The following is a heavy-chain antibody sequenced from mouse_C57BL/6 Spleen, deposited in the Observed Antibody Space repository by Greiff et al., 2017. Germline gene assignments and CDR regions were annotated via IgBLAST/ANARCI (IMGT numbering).Heavy chain of an antibody. D-gene: IGHD1-1*01. CDR2: ISSGGSYT. Sequence: EVQRVESGGDLVKPGGSLKLSCAASGFTFSSYGMSWVRQTPDKRLEWVATISSGGSYTYYPDSVKGRFTISRDNAKNTLYLQMRSLKSEDTARYYCARRCDGSDAWDGWYFDVWGTGATVTVSS. CDR3: ARRCDGSDAWDGWYFDV. V-gene: IGHV5-6*01. CDR1: GFTFSSYG. J-gene: IGHJ1*03.